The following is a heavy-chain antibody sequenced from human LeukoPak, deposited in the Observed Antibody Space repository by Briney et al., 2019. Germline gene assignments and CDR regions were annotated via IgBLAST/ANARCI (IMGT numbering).Heavy chain of an antibody. J-gene: IGHJ4*02. CDR1: GDSVSSNSAA. CDR2: TYYRSKWYN. V-gene: IGHV6-1*01. Sequence: SQTLSLTCAISGDSVSSNSAAWNWIRQSPSRGLEWLGRTYYRSKWYNDYAVSVKSRITINPDTSMNQFSLQLNSVTPEDTAVYYCAGEDWGGYCSSTSCHKGRHFDYWGQGTLVTVSS. D-gene: IGHD2-2*02. CDR3: AGEDWGGYCSSTSCHKGRHFDY.